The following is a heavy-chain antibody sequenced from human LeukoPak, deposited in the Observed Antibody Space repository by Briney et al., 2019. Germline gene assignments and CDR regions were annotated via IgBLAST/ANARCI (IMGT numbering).Heavy chain of an antibody. V-gene: IGHV3-11*06. CDR1: GFTFSDYY. J-gene: IGHJ4*01. CDR2: ISSSSSYT. Sequence: GGSLRLSCAASGFTFSDYYMSWIRQDPGKGLEWVSYISSSSSYTNYADSVKGRFTISRDNAKNSLYLQMNSLRAEDTAVYYCARVQSSSWPYFDYWGQGTPVTVSS. CDR3: ARVQSSSWPYFDY. D-gene: IGHD6-13*01.